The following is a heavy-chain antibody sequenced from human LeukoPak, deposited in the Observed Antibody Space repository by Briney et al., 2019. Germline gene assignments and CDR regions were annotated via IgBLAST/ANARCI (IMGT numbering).Heavy chain of an antibody. Sequence: GGSLRLSCAASGFTFSSYGMHWVRQAPGKGLEWVAVISYDGSNKYYADSVKGRFTISRDNSKNTLYLQMNSLRAEDTAVYYCARDIEEYSSFSVSGSVGDYWGQGTLVTVSS. CDR2: ISYDGSNK. J-gene: IGHJ4*02. V-gene: IGHV3-30*03. CDR3: ARDIEEYSSFSVSGSVGDY. CDR1: GFTFSSYG. D-gene: IGHD6-6*01.